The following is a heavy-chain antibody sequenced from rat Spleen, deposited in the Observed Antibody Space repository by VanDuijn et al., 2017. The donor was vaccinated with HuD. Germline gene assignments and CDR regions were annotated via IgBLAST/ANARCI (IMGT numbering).Heavy chain of an antibody. D-gene: IGHD4-3*01. CDR3: ARHNSGYGVMDT. Sequence: EVQLVESGGGLVQPGRSLKLSCAASGFTFSDYNMAWVRQAPKKGLEWVATISYDGSSTYYRDSVKGRFTISRDNAKSTLYLQMDSLRSEDTATYYGARHNSGYGVMDTWGQGASVTVSS. CDR1: GFTFSDYN. V-gene: IGHV5-7*01. CDR2: ISYDGSST. J-gene: IGHJ4*01.